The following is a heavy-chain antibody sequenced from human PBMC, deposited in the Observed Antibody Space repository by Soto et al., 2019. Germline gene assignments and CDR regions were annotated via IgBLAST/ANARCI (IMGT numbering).Heavy chain of an antibody. CDR1: GFTFSSYA. CDR3: AKEFMVRGVPPLSFGMDV. Sequence: GGSLRLSCAASGFTFSSYAMSWVRQAPGKGLEWVSGISGSGGSTYYADPVKGRFTISRDNSKNTLYLQVNSLRAEDTALYYCAKEFMVRGVPPLSFGMDVWGQGATVTVSS. J-gene: IGHJ6*02. D-gene: IGHD3-10*01. V-gene: IGHV3-23*01. CDR2: ISGSGGST.